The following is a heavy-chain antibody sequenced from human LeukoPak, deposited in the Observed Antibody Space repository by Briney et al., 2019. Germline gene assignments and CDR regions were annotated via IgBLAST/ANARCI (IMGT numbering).Heavy chain of an antibody. CDR2: ISYDGSNK. CDR1: GFTFSSYA. Sequence: GGSLRLSCAASGFTFSSYAMHWVRQAPGKGLEWVAVISYDGSNKYYADSVKGRFTISRDNSKNTLYLQMNSLRAEDTAVYYCAKSRRWLQSTSAFDIWGQGTMVTVSS. CDR3: AKSRRWLQSTSAFDI. D-gene: IGHD5-24*01. J-gene: IGHJ3*02. V-gene: IGHV3-30-3*02.